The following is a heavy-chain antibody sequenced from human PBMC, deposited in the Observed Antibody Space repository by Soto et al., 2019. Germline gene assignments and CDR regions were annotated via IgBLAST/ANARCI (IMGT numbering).Heavy chain of an antibody. CDR1: GFTVSSNY. CDR2: IYSGGST. D-gene: IGHD6-19*01. V-gene: IGHV3-53*01. Sequence: EVQLVESGGGLIQPGGSRRLSCAASGFTVSSNYMSWVRQAPGQGLEWVSVIYSGGSTYYADSVKGRFTISRDNSKNTLYLQMNILRAEDTAVYYCATTSQQWLVDYWGQGTLVTVST. CDR3: ATTSQQWLVDY. J-gene: IGHJ4*02.